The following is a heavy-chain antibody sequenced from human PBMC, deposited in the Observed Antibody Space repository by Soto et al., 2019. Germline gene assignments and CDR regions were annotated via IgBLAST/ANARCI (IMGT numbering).Heavy chain of an antibody. D-gene: IGHD1-26*01. CDR3: AGEGAKQDYYGMDV. V-gene: IGHV1-69*13. J-gene: IGHJ6*02. CDR2: IIPIFGTA. Sequence: SVKVSCKASGGTFSSYAISWVRQAPGQGLEWMGGIIPIFGTANYAQKFQGRVTITADESTSTAYMELSSLRSEDTAVYYCAGEGAKQDYYGMDVWGQGTTVTVSS. CDR1: GGTFSSYA.